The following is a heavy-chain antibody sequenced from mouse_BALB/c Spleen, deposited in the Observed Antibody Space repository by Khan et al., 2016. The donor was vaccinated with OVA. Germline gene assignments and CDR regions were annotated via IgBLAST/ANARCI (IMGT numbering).Heavy chain of an antibody. V-gene: IGHV3-8*02. J-gene: IGHJ3*01. CDR1: GDSITSGY. Sequence: VQLQESGPSLVKPSQTLSLTCSVTGDSITSGYWNWIRKFPGNKLEYMGYISYSGNSYYTPSLKSLISVTRDTSKTQYYLQLNAVTTDDTATYYCACELRGFAYWGQGTLVTVSA. CDR2: ISYSGNS. D-gene: IGHD1-1*01. CDR3: ACELRGFAY.